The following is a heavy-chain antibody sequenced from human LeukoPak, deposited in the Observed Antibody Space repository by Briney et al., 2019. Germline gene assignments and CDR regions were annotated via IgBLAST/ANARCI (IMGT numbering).Heavy chain of an antibody. V-gene: IGHV1-18*01. D-gene: IGHD1-26*01. Sequence: ASVKVSCKASGYTFTSYGISWVRQAPGQGLEWMGWISAYNGNTNYAQKLQGRVTMTTDTSTSTAYMELRSLGSDDTAVYYCARGLGSDSIVGAARDYWGQGTLVTVSP. CDR2: ISAYNGNT. CDR1: GYTFTSYG. J-gene: IGHJ4*02. CDR3: ARGLGSDSIVGAARDY.